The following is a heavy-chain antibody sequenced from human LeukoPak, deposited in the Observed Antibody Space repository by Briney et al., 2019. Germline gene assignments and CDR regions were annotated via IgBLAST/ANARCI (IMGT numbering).Heavy chain of an antibody. CDR2: ISYDGSNK. V-gene: IGHV3-30*18. J-gene: IGHJ4*02. D-gene: IGHD3-22*01. CDR3: AKIPGGYYYDSSGYEGPIDY. CDR1: GFTFSSYG. Sequence: GGSLRLSCAASGFTFSSYGMHWVRQAPGKGLEWVAVISYDGSNKYYADSVKGRFTISRDNSKNTLYLQMNSLRAEDTAVYYCAKIPGGYYYDSSGYEGPIDYWGQGALVTVSS.